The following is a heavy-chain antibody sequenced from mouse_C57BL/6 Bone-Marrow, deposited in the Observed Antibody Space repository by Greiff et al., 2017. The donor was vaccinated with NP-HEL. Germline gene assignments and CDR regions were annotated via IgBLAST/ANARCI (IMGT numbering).Heavy chain of an antibody. V-gene: IGHV1-81*01. CDR3: ARWGGSRPDWFAY. D-gene: IGHD1-1*01. CDR1: GYTFTSYG. J-gene: IGHJ3*01. CDR2: IYPRSGNT. Sequence: VQLQQSGAELARPGASVKLSCKASGYTFTSYGISWVKQRTGQGLEWIGEIYPRSGNTYYNEKFKGKATLTADKSSSTAYMELRSLTSEDSAVYFCARWGGSRPDWFAYWGQGTLVTVSA.